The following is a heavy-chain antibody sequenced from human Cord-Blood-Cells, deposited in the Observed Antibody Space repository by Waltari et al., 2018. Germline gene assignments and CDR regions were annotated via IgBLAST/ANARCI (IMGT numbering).Heavy chain of an antibody. Sequence: KVSCKASGGTFSSYAISWVRQAPGQGLEWMGGIIPIFGTANYAQKVQGRVTITADESTSTAYMELSSLRSEDTAVYYCARDRSSSDLDAFDIWGQGTMVTVSS. D-gene: IGHD6-6*01. V-gene: IGHV1-69*01. J-gene: IGHJ3*02. CDR3: ARDRSSSDLDAFDI. CDR2: IIPIFGTA. CDR1: GGTFSSYA.